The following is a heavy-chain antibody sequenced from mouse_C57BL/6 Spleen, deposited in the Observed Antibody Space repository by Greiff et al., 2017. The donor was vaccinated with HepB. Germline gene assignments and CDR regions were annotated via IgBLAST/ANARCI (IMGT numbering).Heavy chain of an antibody. D-gene: IGHD4-1*01. V-gene: IGHV2-9-1*01. CDR2: IWTGGGT. Sequence: QVQLQQSGPGLVAPSQSLSITCTVSGFSLTSYAISWVRQPPGKGLEWLGVIWTGGGTNYNSALKSRLSISKDNSKSQVFLKMNSLQTDDTARYYCARNLDWDGDYFDYWGQGTTLTVSS. CDR3: ARNLDWDGDYFDY. CDR1: GFSLTSYA. J-gene: IGHJ2*01.